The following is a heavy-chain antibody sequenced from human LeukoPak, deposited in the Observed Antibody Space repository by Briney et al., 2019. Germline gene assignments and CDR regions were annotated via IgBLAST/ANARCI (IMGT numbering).Heavy chain of an antibody. V-gene: IGHV3-48*01. D-gene: IGHD6-19*01. J-gene: IGHJ4*02. CDR1: GFTFSSYS. CDR3: ARVGESNGWSPYGGDDY. CDR2: ISSSSTI. Sequence: PGGSLRLSCAASGFTFSSYSMNWVRQAPGKGLEWVSYISSSSTIYYADSVKGRFTISRDNAKNSLYLEMNSLRAEDTAVYYCARVGESNGWSPYGGDDYWGQGTLVTVSS.